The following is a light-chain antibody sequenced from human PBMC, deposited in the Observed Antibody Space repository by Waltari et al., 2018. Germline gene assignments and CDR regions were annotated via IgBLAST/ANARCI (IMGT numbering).Light chain of an antibody. Sequence: DIQLTQSPSFLSASVGDRVTITCRASQDITEYLVWYQQKPGKAPKLLIYAASNLQSGVPSRFSGGGSGTRFSLTINRLQPEDFATYYCQQYDNNRTFGQGTKVEIK. V-gene: IGKV1-9*01. J-gene: IGKJ1*01. CDR3: QQYDNNRT. CDR2: AAS. CDR1: QDITEY.